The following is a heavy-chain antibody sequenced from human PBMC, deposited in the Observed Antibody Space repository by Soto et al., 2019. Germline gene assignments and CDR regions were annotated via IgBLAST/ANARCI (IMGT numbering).Heavy chain of an antibody. V-gene: IGHV4-59*08. Sequence: QVQLQESGPGLVKPSETLSLTCTVSGGSISSYYWSWIRQPPGKGLEWIGYIYYSGSTNYNPSLKSRATISVDPSKNQSSLKLSSVTAADTAVYYCARHMGYCSGGSCYPPPDYYYYGMDVWGQGTTVTVSS. CDR1: GGSISSYY. CDR3: ARHMGYCSGGSCYPPPDYYYYGMDV. D-gene: IGHD2-15*01. J-gene: IGHJ6*02. CDR2: IYYSGST.